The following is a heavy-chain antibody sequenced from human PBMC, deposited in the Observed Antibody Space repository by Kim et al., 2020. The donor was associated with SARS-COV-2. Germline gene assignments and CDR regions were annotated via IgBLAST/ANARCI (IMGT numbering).Heavy chain of an antibody. V-gene: IGHV3-33*01. CDR1: GFTFSDFG. Sequence: GGSLRLSCAASGFTFSDFGMHWVRQAPGKGLEWVAVIWYDGSNKYYADSVKGRFTISRDNSKNMLYLQMNSLRAEDTAVYYCARDLMGRAKIVVDALDI. J-gene: IGHJ3*02. CDR3: ARDLMGRAKIVVDALDI. CDR2: IWYDGSNK. D-gene: IGHD3-22*01.